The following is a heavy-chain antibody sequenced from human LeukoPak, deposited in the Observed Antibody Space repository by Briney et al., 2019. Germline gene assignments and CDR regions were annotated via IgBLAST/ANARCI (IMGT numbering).Heavy chain of an antibody. Sequence: SVKVTCKASGGTFSSYAISWVRQAPGQGLEWMGGIIPIFGTANYAQKFQGRVTITADESTSTAYMELSSLRSEDTAVYYCARDGTQLWLGTNNYYFDYWGQGTLVTVSS. CDR1: GGTFSSYA. CDR2: IIPIFGTA. V-gene: IGHV1-69*13. J-gene: IGHJ4*02. D-gene: IGHD5-18*01. CDR3: ARDGTQLWLGTNNYYFDY.